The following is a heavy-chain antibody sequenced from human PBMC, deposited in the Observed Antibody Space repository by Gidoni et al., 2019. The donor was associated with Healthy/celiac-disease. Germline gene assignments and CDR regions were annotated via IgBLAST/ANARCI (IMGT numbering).Heavy chain of an antibody. CDR2: IYYSGST. J-gene: IGHJ4*02. V-gene: IGHV4-59*01. CDR1: GGSISSYY. CDR3: ARAPTRFGELLYFDY. Sequence: QVQLQESGPGLVKPSETLSLTCTVSGGSISSYYWSWIRQPPGKGLEWIGYIYYSGSTNYNPSLKSRVTISVDTSKNQFSLKLSSVTAADTAVYYCARAPTRFGELLYFDYWGQGTLVTVSS. D-gene: IGHD3-10*01.